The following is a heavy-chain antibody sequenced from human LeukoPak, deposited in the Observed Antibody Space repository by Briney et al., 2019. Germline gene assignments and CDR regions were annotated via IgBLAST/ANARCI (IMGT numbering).Heavy chain of an antibody. D-gene: IGHD2-2*03. Sequence: PSETLSLTCTVSGGSIRSDTFYWGWLRQPPGKGLEWIGSIFYSGSAYYNPSLKSRVTISADTSKNQFSLKLTSVTAADTAVYFCARGRGYCSTTTCQGLFDPWGQGTLVTVSS. CDR1: GGSIRSDTFY. CDR3: ARGRGYCSTTTCQGLFDP. CDR2: IFYSGSA. J-gene: IGHJ5*02. V-gene: IGHV4-39*07.